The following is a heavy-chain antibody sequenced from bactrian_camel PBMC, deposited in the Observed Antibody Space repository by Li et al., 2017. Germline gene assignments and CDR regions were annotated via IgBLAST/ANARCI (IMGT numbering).Heavy chain of an antibody. V-gene: IGHV3-3*01. CDR3: AADVWSYFSDRYCARA. J-gene: IGHJ6*01. Sequence: HVQLVESGGGSVQAGGSLRLSCVTSGYTSGSYCMGWFRQAPGKEREWVASIYTNPSRGSTDYATSVAGRFIISQDNARNTVYLQMNSLKPEDTAMYYCAADVWSYFSDRYCARAWGQGTQVTVS. CDR1: GYTSGSYC. D-gene: IGHD2*01. CDR2: IYTNPSRGST.